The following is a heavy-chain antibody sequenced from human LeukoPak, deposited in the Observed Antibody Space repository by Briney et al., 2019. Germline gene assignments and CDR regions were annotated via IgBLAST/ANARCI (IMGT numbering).Heavy chain of an antibody. CDR1: GGSISSSSYY. V-gene: IGHV4-39*07. D-gene: IGHD3-16*02. Sequence: PSETLSLTCTVSGGSISSSSYYWGWIRQPPGKGLEWIGSIYYSGSTNYNPSLKSRVTISVDTSKNQFSLKLSSVTAADTAVYYCARETGSYDYVWGSYRFPYYFDYWGQGTLVTVSS. CDR2: IYYSGST. J-gene: IGHJ4*02. CDR3: ARETGSYDYVWGSYRFPYYFDY.